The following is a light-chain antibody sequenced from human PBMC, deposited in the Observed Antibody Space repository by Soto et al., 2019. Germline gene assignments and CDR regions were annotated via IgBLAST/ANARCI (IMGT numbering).Light chain of an antibody. J-gene: IGKJ1*01. CDR2: SAS. CDR3: QQYNNWPPWT. CDR1: QSVSSN. Sequence: EIVMTQSPATLSVSPGERATLSCRASQSVSSNLAWYQQKPGQAPRLLIYSASTRATGIPARFSGSGSGTEFTLTINSPQSEDFSVYYCQQYNNWPPWTFGQGTKVEIK. V-gene: IGKV3-15*01.